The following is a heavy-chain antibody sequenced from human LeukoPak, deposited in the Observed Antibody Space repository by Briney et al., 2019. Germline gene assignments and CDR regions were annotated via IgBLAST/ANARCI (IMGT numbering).Heavy chain of an antibody. D-gene: IGHD2-2*01. CDR3: ARVGYCSSSRCLSYFDY. Sequence: ASVKVSCKASGYTFTSYYMHWVRQAPGQGLEWMGRINPNSGGTSYAQKFQGRVTMIRDTSISTAYMELSSLGSDDTAVYYGARVGYCSSSRCLSYFDYWGQGTLVTVSS. J-gene: IGHJ4*02. CDR2: INPNSGGT. CDR1: GYTFTSYY. V-gene: IGHV1-2*06.